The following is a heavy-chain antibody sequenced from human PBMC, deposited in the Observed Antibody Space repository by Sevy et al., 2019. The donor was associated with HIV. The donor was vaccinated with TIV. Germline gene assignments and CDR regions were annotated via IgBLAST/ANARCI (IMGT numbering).Heavy chain of an antibody. J-gene: IGHJ6*02. CDR2: ISGNDDTI. CDR1: GFILSDYY. V-gene: IGHV3-11*01. CDR3: ARDHVKDGDWGDYSHYAMDV. Sequence: GGSLRLSCAASGFILSDYYMTWVRQAPGKGLEWVSYISGNDDTIYYADSVKGRFTISRDNTKNSLYLQMNSLRAEDTAVYYCARDHVKDGDWGDYSHYAMDVWGQGTTVTVSS. D-gene: IGHD4-17*01.